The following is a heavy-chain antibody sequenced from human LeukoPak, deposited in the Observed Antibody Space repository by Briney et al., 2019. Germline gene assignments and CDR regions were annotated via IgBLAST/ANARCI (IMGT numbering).Heavy chain of an antibody. CDR2: ISWNSGSI. D-gene: IGHD6-6*01. Sequence: GRSLRLSCAASGFTFDDYAMHWVRQAPGKGLEWVSGISWNSGSIGYADSVKGRFTISRDNAKNSLYLQMNSLRAEDTAVYYCARRQGDSSSSFDYWGQGTLVTVSS. V-gene: IGHV3-9*01. J-gene: IGHJ4*02. CDR1: GFTFDDYA. CDR3: ARRQGDSSSSFDY.